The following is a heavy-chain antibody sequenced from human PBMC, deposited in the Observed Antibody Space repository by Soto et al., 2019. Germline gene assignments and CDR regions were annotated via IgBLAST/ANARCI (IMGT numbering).Heavy chain of an antibody. Sequence: EGSLRLSCFASGFNFGNFGMHWVRQAPGKGLEWLTVISNDENIKQDSVRGRFAIARDNSKNTLYLHLTSLRAEDTAIYYCARGLRGVLDYWGQGTLVTVSS. V-gene: IGHV3-33*05. D-gene: IGHD5-12*01. CDR3: ARGLRGVLDY. J-gene: IGHJ4*02. CDR2: ISNDENIK. CDR1: GFNFGNFG.